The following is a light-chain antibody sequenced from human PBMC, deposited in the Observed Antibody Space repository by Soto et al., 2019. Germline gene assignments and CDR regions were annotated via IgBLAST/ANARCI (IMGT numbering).Light chain of an antibody. Sequence: DIQMTQSPPYVSAAVGDRVTISCRASQDAGSWLSWFQQKPGGAPNLLGFHTSRKKSGVPPRFAGIGSGTEFTLTISSLQLEDFGNYYGQHADGLRAFNFGGGT. CDR2: HTS. CDR3: QHADGLRAFN. J-gene: IGKJ4*01. V-gene: IGKV1-12*01. CDR1: QDAGSW.